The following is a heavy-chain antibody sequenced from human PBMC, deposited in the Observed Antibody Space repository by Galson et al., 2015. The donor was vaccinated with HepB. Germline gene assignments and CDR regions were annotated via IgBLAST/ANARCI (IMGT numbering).Heavy chain of an antibody. CDR2: ISGSSSYT. J-gene: IGHJ4*02. CDR3: ARGGVLLWFGEPGGSFDY. D-gene: IGHD3-10*01. V-gene: IGHV3-11*06. CDR1: GFTFSDYY. Sequence: SLRLSCAASGFTFSDYYMSWIRQAPGKGLEWVSYISGSSSYTNYADSVKGRFTISRDNAKNSLYLQMNSLRAEDTAVYYCARGGVLLWFGEPGGSFDYWGQGTLVTVSS.